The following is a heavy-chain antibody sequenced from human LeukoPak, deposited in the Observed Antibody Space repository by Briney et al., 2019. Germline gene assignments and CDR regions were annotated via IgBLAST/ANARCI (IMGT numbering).Heavy chain of an antibody. J-gene: IGHJ4*02. CDR3: ARDLTGPYDH. D-gene: IGHD3-22*01. CDR1: DFTVSRYW. Sequence: QPGKSLRLSCAASDFTVSRYWMHWVRQAPGKGLVWVARINVEGNYIDYAESVKGRFTISRDSAKNTLYLQMNSVRAEDTAVYSCARDLTGPYDHWGQGTLVTVSS. V-gene: IGHV3-74*01. CDR2: INVEGNYI.